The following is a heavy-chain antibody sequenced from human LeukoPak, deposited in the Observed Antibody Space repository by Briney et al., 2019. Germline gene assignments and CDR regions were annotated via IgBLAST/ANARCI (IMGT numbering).Heavy chain of an antibody. V-gene: IGHV6-1*01. CDR3: ARDLTGGRLFDY. J-gene: IGHJ4*02. D-gene: IGHD1-14*01. CDR1: GVGVFRNSAA. Sequence: SQTLSLSCAISGVGVFRNSAAWNWISQSPPKGLDWLGRTYYRSKWYNDYAVSVKSRITINPDTSKNQFSLQLNSVTLEDTAVYYCARDLTGGRLFDYWGQGTLVTVSP. CDR2: TYYRSKWYN.